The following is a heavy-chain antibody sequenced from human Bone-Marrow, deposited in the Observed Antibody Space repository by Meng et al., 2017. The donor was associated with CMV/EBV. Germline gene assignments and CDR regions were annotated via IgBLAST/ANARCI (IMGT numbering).Heavy chain of an antibody. CDR1: GYTFTGYY. V-gene: IGHV1-2*02. D-gene: IGHD6-6*01. CDR3: ARDKSIAARRSNWFDP. J-gene: IGHJ5*02. Sequence: SGYTFTGYYRHWVRQAPGQGLEWMGWINPNSGGTNYAQKFQGRVTMTRDTSISTAYMELSRLRSDDTAVYYCARDKSIAARRSNWFDPWGQGTLVTVSS. CDR2: INPNSGGT.